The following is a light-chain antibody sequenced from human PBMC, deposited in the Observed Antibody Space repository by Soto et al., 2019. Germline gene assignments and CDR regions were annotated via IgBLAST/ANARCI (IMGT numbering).Light chain of an antibody. V-gene: IGKV1-27*01. J-gene: IGKJ1*01. CDR3: QKYDSAPWA. CDR1: QGMGKG. Sequence: DIQMTQSPSSLSASVGDRVTITCRASQGMGKGLAWYQQKPGKVPTVLIYAASTLQSGVPSRFSGSGSGTDFTLTISSLQPDDVATYYCQKYDSAPWAFGQGTKVEIK. CDR2: AAS.